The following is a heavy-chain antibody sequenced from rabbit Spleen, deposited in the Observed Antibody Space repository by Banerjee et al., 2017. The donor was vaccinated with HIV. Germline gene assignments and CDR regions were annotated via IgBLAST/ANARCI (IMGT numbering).Heavy chain of an antibody. V-gene: IGHV1S45*01. J-gene: IGHJ2*01. Sequence: QKKLVEDGGGLVKPGAYLTLTCKASGFSFSERDEMCWVRQAPGKGLEWIACIDTSDGDTDYAYWPKGRFTISKSTSTTVTLQMTSLTAADTAPYFSASNYVNAFDPWGQGTLVTVS. CDR3: ASNYVNAFDP. CDR2: IDTSDGDT. D-gene: IGHD1-1*01. CDR1: GFSFSERDE.